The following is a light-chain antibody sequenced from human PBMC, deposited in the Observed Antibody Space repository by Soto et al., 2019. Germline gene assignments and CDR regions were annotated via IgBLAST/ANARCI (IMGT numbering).Light chain of an antibody. V-gene: IGKV1D-12*01. CDR2: AAS. J-gene: IGKJ5*01. CDR1: QDVSRW. CDR3: QHAKSFPVT. Sequence: DIQMTQSPSSLSTSEGDTVTITCRSIQDVSRWLSWYQQKPGKAPKILIFAASSLQSGVPSRFSGSGSGTDFTLTITSLQSEDFATYYCQHAKSFPVTFGQGTRLEIK.